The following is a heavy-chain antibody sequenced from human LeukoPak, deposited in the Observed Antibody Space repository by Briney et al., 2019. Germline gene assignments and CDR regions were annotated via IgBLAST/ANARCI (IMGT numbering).Heavy chain of an antibody. CDR2: IYYSGST. V-gene: IGHV4-59*01. CDR3: ARSNYYDSSGYLYYYFYYMDV. D-gene: IGHD3-22*01. Sequence: SETLSLTCTVSGGSISSYYWSWIRQPPGKGLEWIGYIYYSGSTNYNPSLKSRVTISVDMSKNRFSLKLSSVTAADTAVYYCARSNYYDSSGYLYYYFYYMDVWGKGTTVTVSS. J-gene: IGHJ6*03. CDR1: GGSISSYY.